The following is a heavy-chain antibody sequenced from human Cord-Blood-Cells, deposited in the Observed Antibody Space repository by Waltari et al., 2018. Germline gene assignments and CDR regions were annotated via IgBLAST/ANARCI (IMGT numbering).Heavy chain of an antibody. Sequence: QLQLQESGPGLVKPSETLSLTCTVSGGSISSSSYYWGWIGQPPGQGLEWIWVIYYSGSAYSNPSLKSRVTISVDTSKTQFSLKLSCVTAAETAVYYCARQDSSSWYDYWGQGTLVTVSS. CDR3: ARQDSSSWYDY. D-gene: IGHD6-13*01. CDR1: GGSISSSSYY. V-gene: IGHV4-39*01. CDR2: IYYSGSA. J-gene: IGHJ4*02.